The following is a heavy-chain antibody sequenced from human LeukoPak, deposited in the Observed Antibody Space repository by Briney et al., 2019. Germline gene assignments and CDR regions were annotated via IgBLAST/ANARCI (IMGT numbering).Heavy chain of an antibody. V-gene: IGHV3-7*01. CDR1: GFTFSSYW. CDR2: IKQDGSEK. J-gene: IGHJ4*02. Sequence: GGSLRLSCAASGFTFSSYWMSWVRQAPGKGLEWVANIKQDGSEKYYVDSVKGRFTISRDNAKNSLYLQMNSLRAEDTAVYYCAREVLYYYDSSGRFDYWGQGTLVTVSS. CDR3: AREVLYYYDSSGRFDY. D-gene: IGHD3-22*01.